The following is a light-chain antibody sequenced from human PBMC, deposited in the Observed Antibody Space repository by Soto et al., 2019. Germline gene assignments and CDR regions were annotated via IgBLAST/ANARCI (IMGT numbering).Light chain of an antibody. CDR1: QSVSNY. V-gene: IGKV1-39*01. Sequence: IHMTHSPTSLSASVGDRVTITCRASQSVSNYLNWYQQKVGKAPQLLIYFASTLQKGVPSRFSGSGSGTDFTLTISSLQPEDFATYFCQQSYTTPLTFGGGTKVDI. CDR3: QQSYTTPLT. J-gene: IGKJ4*01. CDR2: FAS.